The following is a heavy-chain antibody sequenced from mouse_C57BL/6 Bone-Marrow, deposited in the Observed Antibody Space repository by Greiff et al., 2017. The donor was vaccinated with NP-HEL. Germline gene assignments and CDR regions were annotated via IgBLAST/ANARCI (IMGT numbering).Heavy chain of an antibody. CDR1: GYAFSSSW. D-gene: IGHD2-4*01. CDR2: IYPGDGDT. Sequence: QVQLQQSGPELVKPGASVKISCKASGYAFSSSWMNWVKQRPGKGLEWIGRIYPGDGDTNYNGKFKGKATLTAAKSSSTAYMQLSSLTSEDSAVYFCARSIYPRFYDDYGGAMDYWGQGTSVTVSS. J-gene: IGHJ4*01. V-gene: IGHV1-82*01. CDR3: ARSIYPRFYDDYGGAMDY.